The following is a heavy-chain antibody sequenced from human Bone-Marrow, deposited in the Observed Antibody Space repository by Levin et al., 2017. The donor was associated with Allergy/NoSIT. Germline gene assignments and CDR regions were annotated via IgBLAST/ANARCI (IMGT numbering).Heavy chain of an antibody. V-gene: IGHV3-21*04. J-gene: IGHJ6*02. Sequence: GESLKISCAASGVTRNNYTLTWVRQPPGKGLEWVSSINSNSAYIHYGDSVKGRFTISRDNSKKSLFLQMNSLRDEDTATYYCASHLTASEGLDVWGHGTTVTVSS. CDR2: INSNSAYI. CDR3: ASHLTASEGLDV. CDR1: GVTRNNYT. D-gene: IGHD5-18*01.